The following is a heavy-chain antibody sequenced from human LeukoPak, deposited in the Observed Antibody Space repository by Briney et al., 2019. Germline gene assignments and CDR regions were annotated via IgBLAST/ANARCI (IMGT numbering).Heavy chain of an antibody. J-gene: IGHJ4*02. D-gene: IGHD2-15*01. CDR1: GYTFTGYY. V-gene: IGHV1-2*02. CDR3: ARDVLVVAATPDYLFDY. Sequence: RASVKVSCKATGYTFTGYYMHWVRQAPGQGLEWMGWINPNSGGTNYAQKFQGRVTMTRDTSISTAYMELSRLRSDDTAVYYCARDVLVVAATPDYLFDYWGQGTLVTVSS. CDR2: INPNSGGT.